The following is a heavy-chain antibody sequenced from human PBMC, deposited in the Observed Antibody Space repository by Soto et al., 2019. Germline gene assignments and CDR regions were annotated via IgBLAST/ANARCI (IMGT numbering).Heavy chain of an antibody. V-gene: IGHV5-51*01. Sequence: WVRQPPGKGLEWMGIIYPGDSDTRYSPSFQGQVTISADKSISTAYLQWSSLKASDTAMYYCTLSYGDSYSYYTGMDVWGKGTTVTVS. D-gene: IGHD4-17*01. CDR3: TLSYGDSYSYYTGMDV. J-gene: IGHJ6*04. CDR2: IYPGDSDT.